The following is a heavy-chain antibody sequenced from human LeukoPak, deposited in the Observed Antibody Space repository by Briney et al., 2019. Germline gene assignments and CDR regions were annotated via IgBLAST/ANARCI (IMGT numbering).Heavy chain of an antibody. CDR2: IPYSGST. CDR3: AREAARPWYLDY. Sequence: PSETLSLTCTVSGGSISSHYGSWIRQPPGKGLEWIGYIPYSGSTNYNPSLKSRVTISADTSNNQFSLRLSSVTAADTAVYYCAREAARPWYLDYWGQGTLVTVSS. D-gene: IGHD6-6*01. J-gene: IGHJ4*02. CDR1: GGSISSHY. V-gene: IGHV4-59*11.